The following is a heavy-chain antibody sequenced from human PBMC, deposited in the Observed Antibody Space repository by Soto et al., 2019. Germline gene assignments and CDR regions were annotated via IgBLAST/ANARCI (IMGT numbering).Heavy chain of an antibody. V-gene: IGHV3-33*01. CDR2: IWYDGSNK. Sequence: QVQLVESGGGVVQPGRSLRLSCAASGFTFSSYGMHWVRQAPGKGLEWVAVIWYDGSNKYYADSVKGRFTISRDNSKNTLYLQMNSLRAEDTAVYYCARAGYGDYYRGGYFQHWGQGTLVTVSS. J-gene: IGHJ1*01. D-gene: IGHD4-17*01. CDR3: ARAGYGDYYRGGYFQH. CDR1: GFTFSSYG.